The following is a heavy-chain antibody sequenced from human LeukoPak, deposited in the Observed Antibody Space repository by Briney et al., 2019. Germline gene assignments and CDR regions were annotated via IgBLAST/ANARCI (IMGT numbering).Heavy chain of an antibody. D-gene: IGHD3-10*01. CDR1: GYTFTSYG. CDR3: ARDEWGFGENSAFDV. V-gene: IGHV1-18*01. CDR2: ISAYNGNT. Sequence: ASVKVSCKASGYTFTSYGISWVRQAPGQGLEWMGWISAYNGNTNYAQKLQGRVTMTTDTSTSTAYMELRSLRSDDTAVYYCARDEWGFGENSAFDVWGQGTMVTVSS. J-gene: IGHJ3*01.